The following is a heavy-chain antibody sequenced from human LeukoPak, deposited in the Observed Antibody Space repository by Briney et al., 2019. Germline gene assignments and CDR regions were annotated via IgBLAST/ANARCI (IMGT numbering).Heavy chain of an antibody. CDR3: AKEGYSYGSRYYYYYMDV. V-gene: IGHV3-30*02. CDR1: GFTFSSYG. J-gene: IGHJ6*03. Sequence: GGSLRLSCAASGFTFSSYGMHWVRQAPGKGLEWVAFIRYDGSNKYYADSVKGRFTISRDNSKNTLYLQMNSLRAEDTAVYYCAKEGYSYGSRYYYYYMDVWGKGTTVTVSS. CDR2: IRYDGSNK. D-gene: IGHD5-18*01.